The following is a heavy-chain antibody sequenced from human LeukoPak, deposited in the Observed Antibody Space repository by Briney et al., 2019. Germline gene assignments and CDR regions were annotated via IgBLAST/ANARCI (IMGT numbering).Heavy chain of an antibody. CDR1: GFTFSSYS. Sequence: GGSLRLSCAASGFTFSSYSMNWVRQAPGKGLKWVSSISSSSSYIYYADSVKGRFTISRDNAKNSLYLQMNSLRAEDTAVYYCARDCSGGSCYPFANWFDPWGQGTLVTVSS. CDR3: ARDCSGGSCYPFANWFDP. CDR2: ISSSSSYI. D-gene: IGHD2-15*01. V-gene: IGHV3-21*01. J-gene: IGHJ5*02.